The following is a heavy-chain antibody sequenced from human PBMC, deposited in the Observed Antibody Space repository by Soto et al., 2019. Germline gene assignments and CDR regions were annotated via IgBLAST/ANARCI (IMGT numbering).Heavy chain of an antibody. CDR1: GFTFSSYW. Sequence: EVQLVESGGGLVQPGGSLRLSCAASGFTFSSYWMTWVRQAPGKGLEWVAKIKEDGSEQNYVDSVKGRFTISRDNAKSSLYLQVNSLRVDDTAMYYCTRNQVKADYWGQGTLVTVSS. CDR3: TRNQVKADY. J-gene: IGHJ4*02. V-gene: IGHV3-7*01. D-gene: IGHD3-10*01. CDR2: IKEDGSEQ.